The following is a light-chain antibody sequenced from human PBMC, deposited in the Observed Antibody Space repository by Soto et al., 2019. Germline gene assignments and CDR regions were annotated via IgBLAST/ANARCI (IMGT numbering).Light chain of an antibody. CDR1: SSDVGRYSY. V-gene: IGLV2-11*01. CDR3: ATWDDTLNGRRV. CDR2: DVS. Sequence: QSALTQPRSVSGSPGQSVSISCTGTSSDVGRYSYVSWYQQHPGKAPKLMIYDVSERPSGVPDRFSGSKSGNTASLTISGLQAEDEADYYCATWDDTLNGRRVFGGGTKLTVL. J-gene: IGLJ3*02.